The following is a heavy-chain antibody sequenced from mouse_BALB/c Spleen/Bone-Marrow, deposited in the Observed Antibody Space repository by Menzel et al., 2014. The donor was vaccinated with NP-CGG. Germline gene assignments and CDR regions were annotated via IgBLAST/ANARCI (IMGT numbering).Heavy chain of an antibody. CDR2: ISSGSITI. CDR1: GFTFSSFA. J-gene: IGHJ4*01. Sequence: EVKLVESGGGLVQPGGSRKLSCAASGFTFSSFAMHWVRQAPEKGLEWVAYISSGSITIYYADTVKGRFTISRDNPKNTLFLQMTSLRSEDTAMYYCVRDYGYGAMDYWGQGTLVTVSS. CDR3: VRDYGYGAMDY. D-gene: IGHD1-2*01. V-gene: IGHV5-17*02.